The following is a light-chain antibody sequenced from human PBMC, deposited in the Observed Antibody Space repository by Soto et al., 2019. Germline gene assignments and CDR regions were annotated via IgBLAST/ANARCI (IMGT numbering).Light chain of an antibody. J-gene: IGKJ3*01. CDR3: QQDYNRPGFT. Sequence: DIQMTQSPSSLSASVGDRVTITCQASQDISNYLNWYQQKPGKDPKLLIYDASNLETGVQSRFSGSECGTGFTFAISSLLPEDIATSYYQQDYNRPGFTFGPGTKVDIK. CDR2: DAS. CDR1: QDISNY. V-gene: IGKV1-33*01.